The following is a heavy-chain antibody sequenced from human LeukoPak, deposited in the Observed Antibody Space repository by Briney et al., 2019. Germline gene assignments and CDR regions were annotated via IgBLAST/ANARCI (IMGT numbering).Heavy chain of an antibody. V-gene: IGHV3-21*01. CDR1: GFTFSSYS. Sequence: GGSLRLSCAASGFTFSSYSMNWVRQAPGKGLEWVSSISSSSYIYYADSVKGRFTISRDNAKNSLYLQMNSLRAEDTAVYYCAREPLGYCSSTSCYHHAEYFQHWGQGTLVTVSS. J-gene: IGHJ1*01. CDR2: ISSSSYI. D-gene: IGHD2-2*01. CDR3: AREPLGYCSSTSCYHHAEYFQH.